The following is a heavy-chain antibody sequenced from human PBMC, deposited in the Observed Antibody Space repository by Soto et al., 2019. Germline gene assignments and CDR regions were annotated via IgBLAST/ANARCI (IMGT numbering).Heavy chain of an antibody. J-gene: IGHJ6*02. Sequence: QVQLVQSGAEVKKPGSSVKVSCKASGVTFSSYAISWVRQAPGQGLEWMGGIIPIFGTPDYAQKFQGRVTITADESTSTAYMELSSLRSEDTAVYYCARQPTVTPYYYYGMDVWGQGTTVTVSS. CDR1: GVTFSSYA. CDR2: IIPIFGTP. D-gene: IGHD4-4*01. V-gene: IGHV1-69*12. CDR3: ARQPTVTPYYYYGMDV.